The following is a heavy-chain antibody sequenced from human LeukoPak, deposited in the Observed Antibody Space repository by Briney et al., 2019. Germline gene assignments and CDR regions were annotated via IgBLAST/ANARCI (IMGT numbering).Heavy chain of an antibody. V-gene: IGHV4-59*01. CDR3: ARDQLRRTHFDN. CDR2: IYYSGSP. Sequence: PSETVSLTCTVSGGYLSSYYWSWIRQPPGKGLEWIGYIYYSGSPRYNPSLKSRVTISVDTSKKQFSLKLTSVTAADTAVYYCARDQLRRTHFDNWGQGTLDSLSS. J-gene: IGHJ4*02. CDR1: GGYLSSYY. D-gene: IGHD1-26*01.